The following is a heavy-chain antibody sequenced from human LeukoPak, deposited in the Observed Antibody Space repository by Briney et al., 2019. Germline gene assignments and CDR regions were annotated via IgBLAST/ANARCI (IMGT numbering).Heavy chain of an antibody. D-gene: IGHD4-17*01. CDR3: ARENDYGDYYYGMDV. CDR1: GGSISSYY. Sequence: SETLSLTCTVSGGSISSYYWSWIRQPPGKGLEWIGYIYCSGSTNYNPSLKSRVTISVDTSKNQFSLKLSSVTAADTAVYYCARENDYGDYYYGMDVWGQGTTVTVSS. V-gene: IGHV4-59*01. CDR2: IYCSGST. J-gene: IGHJ6*02.